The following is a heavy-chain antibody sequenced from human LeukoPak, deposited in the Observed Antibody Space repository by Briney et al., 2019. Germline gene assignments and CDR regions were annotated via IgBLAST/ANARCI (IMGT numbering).Heavy chain of an antibody. J-gene: IGHJ4*02. CDR3: ARHLGVTAAPLGY. CDR2: FSYNGKT. CDR1: GGSISTYY. V-gene: IGHV4-59*08. Sequence: SETLSLTCIVSGGSISTYYWSWIRQAPGKGLEWIGYFSYNGKTNYNPSLESRVIISVATSKSQFSLKLSSVTAADTAVYYCARHLGVTAAPLGYWGRGTLVTVSS. D-gene: IGHD2-21*02.